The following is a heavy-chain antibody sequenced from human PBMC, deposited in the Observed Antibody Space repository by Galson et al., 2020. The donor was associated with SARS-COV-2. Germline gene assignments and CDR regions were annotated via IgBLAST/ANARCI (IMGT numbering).Heavy chain of an antibody. CDR2: IRYDGSNK. CDR1: GFTFSNYG. D-gene: IGHD6-13*01. Sequence: GGSLRLSCAASGFTFSNYGMHWVRQAPGKGLEWVAFIRYDGSNKSYADSVKGRFTISRDNSKNTLYLQMNSLRAEDTAVYYCAKLQQLVPCPKFYYYGMDVWGQGTTVTVSS. J-gene: IGHJ6*02. CDR3: AKLQQLVPCPKFYYYGMDV. V-gene: IGHV3-30*02.